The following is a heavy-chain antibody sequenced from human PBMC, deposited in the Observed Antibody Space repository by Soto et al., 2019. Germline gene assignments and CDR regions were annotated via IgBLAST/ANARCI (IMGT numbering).Heavy chain of an antibody. V-gene: IGHV3-48*02. J-gene: IGHJ4*02. CDR2: ISSSSSTI. CDR3: ARGLYYYDSRGYWGY. CDR1: GFTFSSYS. D-gene: IGHD3-22*01. Sequence: EVQLVESGGGLVQPGGSLRLSCAASGFTFSSYSMNWVPQAPGKGLEWVSYISSSSSTIYYADSVKGRFTISRDNAKNSLYLQMNSLKDEDTAVYYCARGLYYYDSRGYWGYWGQGTLVTVSS.